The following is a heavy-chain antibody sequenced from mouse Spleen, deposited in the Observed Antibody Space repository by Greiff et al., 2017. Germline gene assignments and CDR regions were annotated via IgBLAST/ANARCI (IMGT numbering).Heavy chain of an antibody. D-gene: IGHD2-4*01. CDR2: IWAGGST. J-gene: IGHJ1*01. Sequence: VMLVESGPGLVAPSQSLSITCTVSGFSLTSYGVHWVRQPPGKGLEWLGVIWAGGSTNYNSALMSRLSISKDNSKSQVFLKMNSLQTDDTAMYYCARVDYDPWYFDVWGAGTTVTVSS. CDR3: ARVDYDPWYFDV. CDR1: GFSLTSYG. V-gene: IGHV2-9*02.